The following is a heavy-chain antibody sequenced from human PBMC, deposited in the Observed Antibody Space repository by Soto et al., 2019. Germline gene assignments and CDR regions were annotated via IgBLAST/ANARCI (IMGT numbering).Heavy chain of an antibody. D-gene: IGHD5-18*01. CDR1: GGSVSSRSYH. Sequence: QLQLQESGPGLVKPSETLSLTCIVSGGSVSSRSYHWGWTRQPPGKGLEWIGSIYYSGITYYNPSLKSRITISVDTSKNQFSLKLNSVSAADTAVYYCARLSDGNPGDNWGQGTLVTVSS. CDR3: ARLSDGNPGDN. CDR2: IYYSGIT. V-gene: IGHV4-39*01. J-gene: IGHJ4*02.